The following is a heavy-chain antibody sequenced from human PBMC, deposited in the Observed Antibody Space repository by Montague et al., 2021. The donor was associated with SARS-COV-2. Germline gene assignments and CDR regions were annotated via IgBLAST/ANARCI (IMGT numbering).Heavy chain of an antibody. V-gene: IGHV6-1*01. CDR3: AREGTVPGPRGIYFDD. D-gene: IGHD1-1*01. CDR2: TYYRSKWYT. CDR1: GDSVSGNRAA. J-gene: IGHJ4*02. Sequence: CAISGDSVSGNRAAWNWIRQSPSGGLEWLGRTYYRSKWYTDYAPSVKTRITITPDTSNNQFSLHLNSVTPGDTAVYYCAREGTVPGPRGIYFDDWGQGTLVTVSS.